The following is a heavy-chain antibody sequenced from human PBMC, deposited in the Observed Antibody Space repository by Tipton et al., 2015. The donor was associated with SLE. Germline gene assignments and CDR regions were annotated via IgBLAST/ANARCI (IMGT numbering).Heavy chain of an antibody. CDR3: ARPLTMTDAFDI. J-gene: IGHJ3*02. CDR1: GYTFTSYG. D-gene: IGHD3-22*01. CDR2: ISAYNGNT. Sequence: QLVQSGAEVKKPGASVKVSCKASGYTFTSYGISWVRQAPGQGLEWMGWISAYNGNTNYAQKIQGRVTMTTGTSTSTAYMELRRLRSDDTAVYYCARPLTMTDAFDIWGQGTMVTVSS. V-gene: IGHV1-18*01.